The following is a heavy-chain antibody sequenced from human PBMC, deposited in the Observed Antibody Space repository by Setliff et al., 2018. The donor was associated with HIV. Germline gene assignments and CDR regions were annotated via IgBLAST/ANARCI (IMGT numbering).Heavy chain of an antibody. J-gene: IGHJ6*03. CDR1: GYTFTSYA. V-gene: IGHV1-3*01. CDR2: INAGNGNT. D-gene: IGHD3-3*01. CDR3: ARAYNIWRDYNYYYSYFMDV. Sequence: GASVKVSCKASGYTFTSYAMHWVRQAPGQRLEWMGWINAGNGNTKYSQRFQGRVTITMDTSASTAYMELSSLRSEDTAVYYCARAYNIWRDYNYYYSYFMDVWGKGTAVTVSS.